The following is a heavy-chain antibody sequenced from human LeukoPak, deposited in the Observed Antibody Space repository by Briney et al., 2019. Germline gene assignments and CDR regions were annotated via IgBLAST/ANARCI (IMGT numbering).Heavy chain of an antibody. V-gene: IGHV3-30*02. CDR1: GFTFSSYG. J-gene: IGHJ4*02. CDR3: AKEVHPYDSGTYYFDY. Sequence: GGSLRLSCVGSGFTFSSYGMHWVRQAAGKGLEWVAFIRHDGSNEYYADSVKGRFTVSRDNSKNTLFLQMNSLRVEDMAVHYCAKEVHPYDSGTYYFDYWGRGTLVTVSS. D-gene: IGHD3-10*01. CDR2: IRHDGSNE.